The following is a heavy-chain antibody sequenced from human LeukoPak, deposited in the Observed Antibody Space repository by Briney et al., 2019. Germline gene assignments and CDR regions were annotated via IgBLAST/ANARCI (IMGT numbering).Heavy chain of an antibody. D-gene: IGHD7-27*01. Sequence: SETLSLTCTVSGGSVTDYYWSWIRQSPGKGLEWIGYIYYTGTSYNPSLKSRVTISADTSKNQFSPKLISVTAADTAVYYCASRKLGNDYWGQGTLVTVSS. CDR1: GGSVTDYY. CDR2: IYYTGT. V-gene: IGHV4-59*02. J-gene: IGHJ4*02. CDR3: ASRKLGNDY.